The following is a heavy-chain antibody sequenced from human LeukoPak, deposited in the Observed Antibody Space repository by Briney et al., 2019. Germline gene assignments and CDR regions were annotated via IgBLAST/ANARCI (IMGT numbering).Heavy chain of an antibody. CDR2: IFTSGST. V-gene: IGHV4-61*02. J-gene: IGHJ4*02. CDR1: GGSMSSGSYY. D-gene: IGHD2-21*01. CDR3: AREAYCGGDCYSYYFDY. Sequence: SETLSLTCTVSGGSMSSGSYYWSWTRQPAGKGLEWIGRIFTSGSTNYNPSLKSRVTISVDTSKNQFSLRLSSVTAADTAVYYCAREAYCGGDCYSYYFDYWGQGTLVTVSS.